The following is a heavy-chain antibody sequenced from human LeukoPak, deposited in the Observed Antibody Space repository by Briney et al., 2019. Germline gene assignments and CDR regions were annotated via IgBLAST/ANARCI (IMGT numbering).Heavy chain of an antibody. CDR3: ARDGGYCSGGSCGWDYFDY. CDR2: INPNSGGT. V-gene: IGHV1-2*02. J-gene: IGHJ4*02. CDR1: GYTFTGYY. Sequence: ASVRVSCKASGYTFTGYYMHWVRQAPGQGLEWMGWINPNSGGTNYAQKFQGRVTMTRDTSISTAYMELSRLRSDDTAVYYCARDGGYCSGGSCGWDYFDYWGQGTLVTVSS. D-gene: IGHD2-15*01.